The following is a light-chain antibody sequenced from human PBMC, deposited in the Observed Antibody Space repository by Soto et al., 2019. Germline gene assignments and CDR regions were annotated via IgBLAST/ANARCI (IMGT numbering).Light chain of an antibody. CDR2: GAS. J-gene: IGKJ2*01. CDR3: QQYNNWPPYT. V-gene: IGKV3-15*01. Sequence: EIVMTQSPATLSVSPGERAILSCRASQSVSSDLAWFQQKPGQAPRLLISGASTRATGIPARFSGSGSGTEFTLTISSLQSEDFAVYYCQQYNNWPPYTFGQGTKLEIK. CDR1: QSVSSD.